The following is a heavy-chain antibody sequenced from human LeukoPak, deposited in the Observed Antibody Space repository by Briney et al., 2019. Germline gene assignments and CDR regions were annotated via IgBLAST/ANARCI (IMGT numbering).Heavy chain of an antibody. CDR1: GGSISSYY. D-gene: IGHD3-10*01. CDR3: ARGLWFGELLYPYYFDY. V-gene: IGHV4-34*01. CDR2: INHSGST. Sequence: SETLSLTCTVSGGSISSYYWSWIRQPAGKGLEWIGEINHSGSTNYNPSLKSRVTISVDTSKNQFSLKLSSVTAADTAVYYCARGLWFGELLYPYYFDYWGQGTLVTVSS. J-gene: IGHJ4*02.